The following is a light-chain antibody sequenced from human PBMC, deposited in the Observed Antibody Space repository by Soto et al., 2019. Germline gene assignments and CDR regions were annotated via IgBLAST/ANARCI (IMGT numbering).Light chain of an antibody. CDR1: QGISSF. Sequence: DSHITQSPSSLSASIGDRVTITCRASQGISSFLAWYQQKPGKAPKLLIYAASTLQSGIPSRFSGSGSGTDFTLTISSLQPEDFATYYCQQYNSYSWTFGQGTKVDIK. CDR2: AAS. CDR3: QQYNSYSWT. J-gene: IGKJ1*01. V-gene: IGKV1-9*01.